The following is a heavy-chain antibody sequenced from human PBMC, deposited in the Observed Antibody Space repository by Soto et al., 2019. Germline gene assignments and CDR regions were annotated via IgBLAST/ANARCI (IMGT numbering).Heavy chain of an antibody. D-gene: IGHD1-26*01. CDR3: SRVGGSTWH. CDR1: GFTFSSYW. Sequence: GGSLRLSCAASGFTFSSYWMHWVRQAPGKGLVWVSRINSDGSSTNYADFVKGRFAISRDNAKNTLYLQMNSLRVEDTAVYYCSRVGGSTWHWGQGTLVTVPQ. J-gene: IGHJ4*02. CDR2: INSDGSST. V-gene: IGHV3-74*01.